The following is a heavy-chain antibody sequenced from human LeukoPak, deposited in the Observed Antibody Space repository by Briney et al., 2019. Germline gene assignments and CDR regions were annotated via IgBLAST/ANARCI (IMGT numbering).Heavy chain of an antibody. J-gene: IGHJ5*02. CDR2: INHSGST. CDR1: GGSFSGYY. CDR3: ARSLVVPAAISYNWFDP. V-gene: IGHV4-34*01. D-gene: IGHD2-2*01. Sequence: SETPSLTCAVYGGSFSGYYWSWIRQPPGKGLEWIGEINHSGSTNYNPSLKSRVTISVDTSKNQFSLKLSSVTAADTAVYYCARSLVVPAAISYNWFDPWGQGTLVTVSS.